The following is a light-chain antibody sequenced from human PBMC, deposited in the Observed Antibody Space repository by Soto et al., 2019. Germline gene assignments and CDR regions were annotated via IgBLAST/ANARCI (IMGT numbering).Light chain of an antibody. V-gene: IGLV2-14*03. CDR3: SSYTATRGV. CDR1: SSDFGGYNY. J-gene: IGLJ1*01. Sequence: QSALTQPASVSGSPGQSITISCTGTSSDFGGYNYVSWYQQHPGKAPKLMIYEVSNRPSGVSNRFSGSKSGNTASLTISGLQAGDEADYYCSSYTATRGVFGTGTKVTV. CDR2: EVS.